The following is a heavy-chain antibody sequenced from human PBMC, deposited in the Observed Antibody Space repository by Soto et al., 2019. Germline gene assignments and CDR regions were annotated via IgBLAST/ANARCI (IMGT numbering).Heavy chain of an antibody. CDR3: ANNVLRYFDWLPRQVGWFDP. Sequence: QLQLQESGPGLVKPSETLSLTCTVSGGSISSSSYYWGWIRQPPGKGLEWIGSIYYSGSTYYNPSLKSRVTISVDTSKNQFSLKLSSVTAADTAVYYCANNVLRYFDWLPRQVGWFDPWGQGTLVTVSS. CDR2: IYYSGST. CDR1: GGSISSSSYY. V-gene: IGHV4-39*01. D-gene: IGHD3-9*01. J-gene: IGHJ5*02.